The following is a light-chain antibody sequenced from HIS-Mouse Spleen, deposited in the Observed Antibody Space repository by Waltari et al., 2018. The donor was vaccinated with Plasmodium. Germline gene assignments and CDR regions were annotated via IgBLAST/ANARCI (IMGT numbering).Light chain of an antibody. CDR1: ALPKKY. J-gene: IGLJ3*02. Sequence: SYELTQPPSVSVSPGQTARNTCSGDALPKKYAYWYQQKSGQAPVLVIYEGSKRPCGIPERFSGSSSGTMATLTISGAQVEDEADYYCYSTDRSGNHRVFGGGTKLTVL. CDR2: EGS. CDR3: YSTDRSGNHRV. V-gene: IGLV3-10*01.